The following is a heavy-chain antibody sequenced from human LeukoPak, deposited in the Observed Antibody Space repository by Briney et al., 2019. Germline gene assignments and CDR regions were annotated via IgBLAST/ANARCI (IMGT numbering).Heavy chain of an antibody. Sequence: GSLRLSCAASGFTFSDYYMSWIRQAPGKGLEWVSYISSSGSTIYYADSVKGRFTISRDNAKNSLYLQMNSLRAEDTAVYYCVRVNTYYYDSSPSWGQGTLVTVSS. V-gene: IGHV3-11*04. CDR1: GFTFSDYY. CDR2: ISSSGSTI. CDR3: VRVNTYYYDSSPS. D-gene: IGHD3-22*01. J-gene: IGHJ4*02.